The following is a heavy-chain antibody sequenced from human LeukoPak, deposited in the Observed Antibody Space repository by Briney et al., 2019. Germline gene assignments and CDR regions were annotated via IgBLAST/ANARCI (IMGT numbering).Heavy chain of an antibody. Sequence: ASVKVSCKASGYAFTSYYIHWVRQAPGQGLEWMGWINPNSGGTNYARKFQGRVTMTRDTSITTAYMELSRLRSDDTAVYFCASDGYSYDHESDIWGQGTMVTVSS. CDR3: ASDGYSYDHESDI. CDR2: INPNSGGT. D-gene: IGHD5-18*01. J-gene: IGHJ3*02. CDR1: GYAFTSYY. V-gene: IGHV1-2*02.